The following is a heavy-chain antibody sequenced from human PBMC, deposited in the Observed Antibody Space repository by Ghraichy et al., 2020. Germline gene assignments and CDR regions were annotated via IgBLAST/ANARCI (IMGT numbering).Heavy chain of an antibody. CDR1: GYPFTGYY. Sequence: ASVKVSCKASGYPFTGYYIHWVRQAPGQGLEWMGWINPRSGGTNYAQKFQGRVTMTRDTSISTAYMELRRLRSDDTAVYYYARDRVRPTYYFDSSASDSWGQGTLVTVSS. CDR3: ARDRVRPTYYFDSSASDS. J-gene: IGHJ4*02. V-gene: IGHV1-2*02. CDR2: INPRSGGT. D-gene: IGHD3-22*01.